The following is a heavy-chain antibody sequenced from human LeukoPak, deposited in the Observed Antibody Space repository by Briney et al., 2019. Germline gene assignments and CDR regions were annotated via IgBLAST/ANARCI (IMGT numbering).Heavy chain of an antibody. CDR2: IYYSGST. Sequence: SETLSLTCTVSGGSISSYYWSWIRQPPGKGLEWIGYIYYSGSTNYNPSLKSRVTISVDTSKNQFSLKLSSVTAADTAAYYCARRQDGHDYWGQGTLVTVSS. CDR3: ARRQDGHDY. CDR1: GGSISSYY. J-gene: IGHJ4*02. V-gene: IGHV4-59*08.